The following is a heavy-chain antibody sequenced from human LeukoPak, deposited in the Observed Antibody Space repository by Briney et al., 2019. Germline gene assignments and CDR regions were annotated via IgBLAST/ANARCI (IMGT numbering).Heavy chain of an antibody. V-gene: IGHV3-48*01. J-gene: IGHJ4*02. D-gene: IGHD3-10*01. CDR3: ARDFAREFTIDY. Sequence: GGSLRLSCAASGFTFSKYNMNWVRQPPGKGLQWVSYISSSSNIIYYADSVKGRFTISRDNAKNSLFLQMNSLRAEDTAVYYCARDFAREFTIDYWGQGTLVTVSS. CDR2: ISSSSNII. CDR1: GFTFSKYN.